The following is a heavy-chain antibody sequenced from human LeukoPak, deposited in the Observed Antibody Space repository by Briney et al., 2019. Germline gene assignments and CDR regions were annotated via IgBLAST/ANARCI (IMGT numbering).Heavy chain of an antibody. D-gene: IGHD6-13*01. CDR3: ARGDGPKASYSSSSLHWFDP. CDR2: ISSSSSYI. Sequence: GGSLRLSCAASGFTFSCYSMNWVRQAPGKGLEWVSSISSSSSYIYYADSVKGRLTISRDNAKNSLYLQMNSLRAEDTAVYYCARGDGPKASYSSSSLHWFDPWGQGTLVTVSS. J-gene: IGHJ5*02. V-gene: IGHV3-21*01. CDR1: GFTFSCYS.